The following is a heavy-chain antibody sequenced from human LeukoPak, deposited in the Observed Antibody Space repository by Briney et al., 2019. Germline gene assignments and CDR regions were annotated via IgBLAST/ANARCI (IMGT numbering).Heavy chain of an antibody. D-gene: IGHD1-1*01. J-gene: IGHJ4*02. CDR1: GFTFNNAW. CDR3: TTDQNWNYFDY. CDR2: IKSKTNGGTT. V-gene: IGHV3-15*01. Sequence: GGSLRLSCAASGFTFNNAWMSWVRQAPGKGLKWVGRIKSKTNGGTTDYAAPVKGRFTISRDDSKNTLSLQMNSLKTEETAVYYCTTDQNWNYFDYWGQGTLVTVSS.